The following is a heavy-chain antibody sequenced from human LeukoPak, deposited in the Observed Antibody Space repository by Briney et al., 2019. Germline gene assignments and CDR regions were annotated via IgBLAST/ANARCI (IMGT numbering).Heavy chain of an antibody. D-gene: IGHD2-2*01. CDR3: ARGRRYCSSTSCYAGLYYYYYGMDV. J-gene: IGHJ6*02. V-gene: IGHV4-61*01. CDR1: GGSVSSGSYY. CDR2: IYYSGSN. Sequence: SETLSLTCTVSGGSVSSGSYYWSWIRQPPGKGLEWIVYIYYSGSNNYNPSLKRRVTISVDTSKNQFSLKLRSVTAADTAVYYCARGRRYCSSTSCYAGLYYYYYGMDVWGQGTTVTVSS.